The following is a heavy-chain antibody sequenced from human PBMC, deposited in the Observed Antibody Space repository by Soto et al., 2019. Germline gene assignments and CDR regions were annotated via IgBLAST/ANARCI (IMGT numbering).Heavy chain of an antibody. V-gene: IGHV3-30*18. Sequence: LRLSCAASGFTFSSYGMHWVRQAPGKGLEWVAVISYDGSNKYYADSVKGRFTISRDNSKNTLYLQMNSLRAEDTAVYYCAKDSSGWHYYYYYGMDVWGQGTTVTVSS. CDR3: AKDSSGWHYYYYYGMDV. J-gene: IGHJ6*02. D-gene: IGHD6-19*01. CDR2: ISYDGSNK. CDR1: GFTFSSYG.